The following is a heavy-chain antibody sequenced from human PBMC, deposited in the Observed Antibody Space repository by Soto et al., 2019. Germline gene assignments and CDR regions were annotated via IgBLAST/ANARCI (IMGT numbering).Heavy chain of an antibody. V-gene: IGHV4-39*01. CDR2: IYYSGST. J-gene: IGHJ4*02. Sequence: PSETLSLTCTVSGGSISSSSYYWGWIRQPPGKGLEWIGSIYYSGSTYYNPSLKSRVTISVDTSKNQFSLKLSPVTAADTAVYYCARQRKPSRVPGIAVAGTNYWGQGTLVTVSS. D-gene: IGHD6-19*01. CDR3: ARQRKPSRVPGIAVAGTNY. CDR1: GGSISSSSYY.